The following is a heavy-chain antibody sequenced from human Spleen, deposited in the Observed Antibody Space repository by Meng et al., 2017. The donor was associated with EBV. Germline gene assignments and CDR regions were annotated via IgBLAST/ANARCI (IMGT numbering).Heavy chain of an antibody. CDR1: GFTFSTHA. CDR2: ISYDGSNK. V-gene: IGHV3-30-3*01. J-gene: IGHJ4*02. Sequence: QVQVVASGGGVVQPGRSLRLSCAASGFTFSTHAMHWVRQAPGKGLDWVAVISYDGSNKYYADSVKGRFTISRDNSKNMLYLQMNSLRAEDTAVYYCARDLGYDSSGYYPSLDYWGQGTLVTVSS. CDR3: ARDLGYDSSGYYPSLDY. D-gene: IGHD3-22*01.